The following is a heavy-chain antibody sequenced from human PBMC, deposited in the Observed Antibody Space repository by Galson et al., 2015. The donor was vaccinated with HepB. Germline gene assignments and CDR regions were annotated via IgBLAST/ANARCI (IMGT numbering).Heavy chain of an antibody. D-gene: IGHD4-23*01. CDR1: GGSISSGDYY. CDR2: IYYSGST. CDR3: AITVPIGLDYGGNSGGFDY. V-gene: IGHV4-30-4*01. J-gene: IGHJ4*02. Sequence: TLSLTCTVSGGSISSGDYYWSWIRQPPGKGLEWIGYIYYSGSTYYNPSLKSRVTISVDTSKNQFSLKLSSVTAADTAVYYCAITVPIGLDYGGNSGGFDYWGQGTLVTVSS.